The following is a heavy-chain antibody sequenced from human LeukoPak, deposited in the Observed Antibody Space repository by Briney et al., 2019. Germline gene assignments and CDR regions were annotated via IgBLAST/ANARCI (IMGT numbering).Heavy chain of an antibody. CDR2: INHSGST. Sequence: PSETLSLTCAVYGGSFSGYYWSWIRQPPGKGLEWIGEINHSGSTNYNPSLKSRVTISVDTSKNQFSLKLSSVTAADTAVYYCARHRIMGSSWLRNEYNWFDPWGQGALVTVSS. D-gene: IGHD6-13*01. V-gene: IGHV4-34*01. J-gene: IGHJ5*02. CDR3: ARHRIMGSSWLRNEYNWFDP. CDR1: GGSFSGYY.